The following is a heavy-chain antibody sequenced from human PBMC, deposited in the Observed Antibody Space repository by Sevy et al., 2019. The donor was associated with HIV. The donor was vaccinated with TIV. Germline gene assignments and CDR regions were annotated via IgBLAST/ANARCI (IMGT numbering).Heavy chain of an antibody. CDR1: GGSISSYY. Sequence: SETLCLTCTVSGGSISSYYWSWIRHPPGKGLEWIGYIYYSGSTNYNPSLKSRVTISVDTSKNQFSLKLSSVTAADTAVYYCAREYQGGLDYWGQGTLVTVSS. CDR2: IYYSGST. J-gene: IGHJ4*02. CDR3: AREYQGGLDY. D-gene: IGHD2-15*01. V-gene: IGHV4-59*01.